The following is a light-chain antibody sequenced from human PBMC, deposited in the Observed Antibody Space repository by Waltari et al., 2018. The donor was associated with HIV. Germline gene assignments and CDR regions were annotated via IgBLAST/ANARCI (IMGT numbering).Light chain of an antibody. CDR2: DAS. J-gene: IGKJ3*01. V-gene: IGKV1-39*01. CDR3: QQSYGAPLT. Sequence: DIQMTQSPSSLSASVGDSVTITCRASQTVNNKLNWYQQKPGEAPKVVIYDASTLQSGVPSRFRGGGSWTDFTLTITSLQPEDFATYYCQQSYGAPLTFGPGTKLDI. CDR1: QTVNNK.